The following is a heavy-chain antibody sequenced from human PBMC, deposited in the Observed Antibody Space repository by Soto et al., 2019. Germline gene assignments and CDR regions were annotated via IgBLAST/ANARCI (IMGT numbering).Heavy chain of an antibody. CDR2: ISYDGSNK. J-gene: IGHJ6*02. V-gene: IGHV3-30-3*02. CDR3: AKSRNYDYYYGMDV. D-gene: IGHD4-4*01. Sequence: GGSLRLSCAASGFTFSSYAMHWVRQAPGKGLEWVAVISYDGSNKYYADSVKGRFTISRDNSKNTLYLQMNSLRAEDTAVYYCAKSRNYDYYYGMDVWGQGTTVTVSS. CDR1: GFTFSSYA.